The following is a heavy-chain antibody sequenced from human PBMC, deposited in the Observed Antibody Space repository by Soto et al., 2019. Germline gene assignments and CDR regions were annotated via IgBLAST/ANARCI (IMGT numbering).Heavy chain of an antibody. Sequence: QVQLVQSGAEVKKTGASVKVSCKASGYNFTSSGSSLVPPAPGPGLEWMGWISAYNGNTNDAQKLQGRVTITTDTSTSTAYMELRSLRSDATDVYSCARITMVRGVIRKDYWGQGTLVTVSS. D-gene: IGHD3-10*01. V-gene: IGHV1-18*01. J-gene: IGHJ4*02. CDR3: ARITMVRGVIRKDY. CDR1: GYNFTSSG. CDR2: ISAYNGNT.